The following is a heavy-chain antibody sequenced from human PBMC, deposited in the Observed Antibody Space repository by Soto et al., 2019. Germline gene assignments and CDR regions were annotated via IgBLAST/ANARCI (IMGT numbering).Heavy chain of an antibody. Sequence: QVQLVQSGAEVRQPASSVKVSCKTSGGTFSSYAISWVRQSPGQGLEWMGGIVPIVDTSTYAQKFQGRVTITADESTSTAYMDLSSLRSDATAIYYCVRVVAIPGYPDNWGQGTLVTVSS. J-gene: IGHJ4*02. CDR1: GGTFSSYA. CDR3: VRVVAIPGYPDN. V-gene: IGHV1-69*12. D-gene: IGHD5-12*01. CDR2: IVPIVDTS.